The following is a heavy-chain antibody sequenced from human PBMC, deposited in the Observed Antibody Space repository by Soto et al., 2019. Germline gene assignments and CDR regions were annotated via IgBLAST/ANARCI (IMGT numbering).Heavy chain of an antibody. D-gene: IGHD3-9*01. V-gene: IGHV3-15*07. CDR2: IKSKIDDETT. CDR1: GFNFNNAW. CDR3: TTDSLFTGQLVRMDN. Sequence: PGGSLRLSCVASGFNFNNAWMDWVRQGPGRGLEWVGRIKSKIDDETTDYAAPVKGRFAISRDDSRDMVYMEMYSLKTDDTAVYYCTTDSLFTGQLVRMDNWGHGTLVTVSS. J-gene: IGHJ4*01.